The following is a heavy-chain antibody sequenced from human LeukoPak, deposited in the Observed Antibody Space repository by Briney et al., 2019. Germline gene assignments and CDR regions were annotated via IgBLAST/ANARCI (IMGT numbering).Heavy chain of an antibody. CDR2: ISNSGST. J-gene: IGHJ3*02. V-gene: IGHV4-59*08. CDR3: ARHIPGIRAYDI. Sequence: PSETLSLTCTVSRDSINNYYWSWIRQPPGEGLEWIGYISNSGSTNYNPSLKSPVTISVDTSRSQFSLKLSSVTAADTAVYYCARHIPGIRAYDIWGQGTMVTVSS. CDR1: RDSINNYY. D-gene: IGHD2-2*02.